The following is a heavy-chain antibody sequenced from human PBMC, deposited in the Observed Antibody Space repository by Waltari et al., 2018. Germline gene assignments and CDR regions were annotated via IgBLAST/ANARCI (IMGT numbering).Heavy chain of an antibody. CDR2: INHSGST. D-gene: IGHD6-13*01. V-gene: IGHV4-34*01. J-gene: IGHJ4*02. CDR1: GGPFSGYY. CDR3: AREGGSSRTRGFDY. Sequence: QVQLQQWGAGLLKPSETLSLTCAVHGGPFSGYYWSWNRQPPGTGLAWIGEINHSGSTNYNPSLKSRVTISVDTSKNQFSLKLSSVTAADTAVYYCAREGGSSRTRGFDYWGQGTLVTVSS.